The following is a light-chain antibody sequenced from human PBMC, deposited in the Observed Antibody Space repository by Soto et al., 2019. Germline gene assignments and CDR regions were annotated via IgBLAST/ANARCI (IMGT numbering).Light chain of an antibody. Sequence: IVLTQSPGTLSLTPGERATLSCRASQSVSSSYLAWYQQKPGQAPTLLIYGASSRATDIPDRFSGSGSGTDFTLTISRLEPEDSAVYYCQQYGSSPPFTFGPGTRVDIK. CDR1: QSVSSSY. J-gene: IGKJ3*01. CDR3: QQYGSSPPFT. CDR2: GAS. V-gene: IGKV3-20*01.